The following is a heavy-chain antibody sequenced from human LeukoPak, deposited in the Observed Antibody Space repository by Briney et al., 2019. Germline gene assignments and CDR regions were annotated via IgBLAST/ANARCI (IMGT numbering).Heavy chain of an antibody. CDR3: ARDLWTTVVTPAY. CDR2: IYYSGST. V-gene: IGHV4-39*07. CDR1: GGSISSSSYY. Sequence: SETLSLTCTVSGGSISSSSYYWGWIRQPPGKGLEWIGSIYYSGSTYYNPSLKSRVTISVDTSKNQFSLKLSSVTAADTAVYYCARDLWTTVVTPAYWGQGTLVTVSS. D-gene: IGHD4-23*01. J-gene: IGHJ4*02.